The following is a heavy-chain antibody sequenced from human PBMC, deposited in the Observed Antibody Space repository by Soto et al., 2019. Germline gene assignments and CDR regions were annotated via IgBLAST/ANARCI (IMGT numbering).Heavy chain of an antibody. D-gene: IGHD3-22*01. J-gene: IGHJ5*02. CDR2: IYYSGST. CDR1: GGSISSSSYY. CDR3: ARGLPYYYDSSGFPWFDP. V-gene: IGHV4-39*01. Sequence: PAETLCLTCTFYGGSISSSSYYWGWIRQPPGKGLEWIGSIYYSGSTYYNPSLKSRVTISVDTSKNQFSLKLSSVTAADTAVYYCARGLPYYYDSSGFPWFDPWGQGTLVTVSS.